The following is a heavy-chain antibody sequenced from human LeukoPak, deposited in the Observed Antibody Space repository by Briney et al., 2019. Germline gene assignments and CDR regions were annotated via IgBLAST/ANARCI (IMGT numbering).Heavy chain of an antibody. CDR3: AHRPIALRQGGFDY. J-gene: IGHJ4*02. CDR1: GFSLGTSEVG. CDR2: IYWDDDK. V-gene: IGHV2-5*02. Sequence: SGPTLVRPTQPLTLTCTFSGFSLGTSEVGVGWIRQPPGQALEWLAIIYWDDDKRYNPSLKGRLAITKDTSNNQVVLTMTAMDPLDTGTYFCAHRPIALRQGGFDYWGQGTLVTVSS. D-gene: IGHD2/OR15-2a*01.